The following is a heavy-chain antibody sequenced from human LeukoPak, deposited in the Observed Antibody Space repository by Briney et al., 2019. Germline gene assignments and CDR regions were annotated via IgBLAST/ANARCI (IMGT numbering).Heavy chain of an antibody. V-gene: IGHV3-23*01. CDR3: AKDMELAS. CDR2: IDNHGGST. Sequence: PGGSLRLSCAASGFTFNNYAMNWVRQAPGKGLEWVSAIDNHGGSTYYADSVKGRFTISRDNSKNTLYLQMNNLRADDTAEYYCAKDMELASWGQGTLVTVSS. CDR1: GFTFNNYA. D-gene: IGHD1-26*01. J-gene: IGHJ5*02.